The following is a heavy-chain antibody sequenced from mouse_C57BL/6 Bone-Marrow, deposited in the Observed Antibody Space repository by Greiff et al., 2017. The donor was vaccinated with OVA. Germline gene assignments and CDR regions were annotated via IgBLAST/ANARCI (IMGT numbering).Heavy chain of an antibody. V-gene: IGHV3-6*01. D-gene: IGHD1-1*02. J-gene: IGHJ2*01. CDR1: GYSITSGYY. CDR3: ARDRENYRGYFDY. Sequence: ESGPGLVKPSQSLSLTCSVTGYSITSGYYWNWIRQFPGNKLEWMGYISYDGSNNYNPSLKNRISITRDTSKNQFFLKLNSVTTEDTATYYCARDRENYRGYFDYWGQGTTLTVSS. CDR2: ISYDGSN.